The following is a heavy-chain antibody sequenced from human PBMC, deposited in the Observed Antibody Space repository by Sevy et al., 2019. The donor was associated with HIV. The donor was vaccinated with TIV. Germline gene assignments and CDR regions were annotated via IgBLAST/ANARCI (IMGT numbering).Heavy chain of an antibody. J-gene: IGHJ4*02. CDR3: TRGLATADTPEYYFDY. CDR2: ITRNSYEAYGGAT. Sequence: GGSLRLSCTTSGFTFDDYAMSWFRQAPGKGLEWVAFITRNSYEAYGGATDYAASGKGRFIISRDDSKCIAHLQMNSLKTEDTAVYYCTRGLATADTPEYYFDYWGQGTLVTVSS. CDR1: GFTFDDYA. V-gene: IGHV3-49*03. D-gene: IGHD5-12*01.